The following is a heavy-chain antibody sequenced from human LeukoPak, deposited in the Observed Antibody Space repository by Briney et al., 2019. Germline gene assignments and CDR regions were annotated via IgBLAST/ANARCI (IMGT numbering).Heavy chain of an antibody. J-gene: IGHJ6*02. D-gene: IGHD6-13*01. V-gene: IGHV6-1*01. Sequence: SQTLSLTCVISGDSVSSNSAAWNWIRQSPSRGLEWLGRTYCRSKCYSEYALSLKSRITINPDTSKNQFSLQLNSVTPDDTAVYYCARGVAAAGTMHYYGMDVWGQGTTVTVSS. CDR2: TYCRSKCYS. CDR3: ARGVAAAGTMHYYGMDV. CDR1: GDSVSSNSAA.